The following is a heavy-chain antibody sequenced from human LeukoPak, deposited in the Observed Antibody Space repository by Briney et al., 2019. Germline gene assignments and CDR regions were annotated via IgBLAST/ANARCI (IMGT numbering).Heavy chain of an antibody. V-gene: IGHV1-69*13. J-gene: IGHJ4*02. Sequence: ASVKVSCKASGYTFSSYAISWVRQAPGQGLEWMGGIIPIFGTANYAQKFQGRVTITADESTSTAYMELSSLRSEDTAVYYCEYGHGDYAIDYWGQGTLVTVSS. CDR2: IIPIFGTA. CDR3: EYGHGDYAIDY. CDR1: GYTFSSYA. D-gene: IGHD4-17*01.